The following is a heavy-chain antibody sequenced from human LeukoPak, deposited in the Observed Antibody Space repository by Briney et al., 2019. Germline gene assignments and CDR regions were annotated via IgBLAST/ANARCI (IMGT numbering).Heavy chain of an antibody. D-gene: IGHD2-21*01. V-gene: IGHV3-11*01. CDR2: ISSSGGAM. CDR3: ARCNGAIRQSFPFDY. Sequence: PGGSLRLSCAASGFTFSDYYMSWIRQAPGRGLEWVSYISSSGGAMYYADSVKGRFTISRDNAKNLLYLQMNSLRVEDTAVYYCARCNGAIRQSFPFDYWGQGTLVTVSS. CDR1: GFTFSDYY. J-gene: IGHJ4*02.